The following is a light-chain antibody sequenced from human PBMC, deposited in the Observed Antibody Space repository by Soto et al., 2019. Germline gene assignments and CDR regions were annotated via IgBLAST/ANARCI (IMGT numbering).Light chain of an antibody. CDR1: SIDVVCYNY. J-gene: IGLJ1*01. CDR2: EVS. Sequence: QSLLTQPPYASGSPGQSFTISCPGTSIDVVCYNYVSWYQHHPGKAPKLMIYEVSKRPSGVPDRFSGSKSGNTASLTVSGLQAEDEADYYCSSYAGSNNLGVFGTGTKVTGL. CDR3: SSYAGSNNLGV. V-gene: IGLV2-8*01.